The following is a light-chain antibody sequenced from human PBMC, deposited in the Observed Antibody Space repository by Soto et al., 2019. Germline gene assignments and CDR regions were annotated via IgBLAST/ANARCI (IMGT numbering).Light chain of an antibody. CDR2: SNN. CDR3: APWDDSLNGYV. CDR1: SSNIGSNT. V-gene: IGLV1-44*01. Sequence: QSVLTQPPTASGTPGQRVTLSCSGSSSNIGSNTVNWYQQLPGTAPKLLIYSNNQRPSGVPDRFSGSKSGTSASLAISGLQSEDEADYYCAPWDDSLNGYVFGTGTKLTVL. J-gene: IGLJ1*01.